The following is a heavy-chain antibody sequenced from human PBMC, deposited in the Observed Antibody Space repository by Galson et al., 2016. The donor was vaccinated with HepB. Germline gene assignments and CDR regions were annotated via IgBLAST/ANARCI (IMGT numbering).Heavy chain of an antibody. J-gene: IGHJ4*02. V-gene: IGHV3-23*01. CDR3: AKNDILTGYSAFDY. Sequence: SLRLSCAASGFAFSSYAMSWVRLAPGKGLEYVLSISGNGGRTDSGDSVKGRFTISRDNSNNTLYLQMNSLRAEDTAVYYCAKNDILTGYSAFDYWGQGTLVTVSS. CDR2: ISGNGGRT. CDR1: GFAFSSYA. D-gene: IGHD3-9*01.